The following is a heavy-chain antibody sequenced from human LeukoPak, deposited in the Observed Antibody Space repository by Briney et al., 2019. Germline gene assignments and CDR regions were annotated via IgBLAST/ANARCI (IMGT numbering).Heavy chain of an antibody. CDR2: ISYNGSP. D-gene: IGHD2-2*01. V-gene: IGHV4-59*08. CDR1: GGSISTYN. Sequence: PSETLSLTCAVSGGSISTYNWNWIRQPPGKGLEWIGYISYNGSPDYNPSFKSRVTMSVDTSKGDFSLKLTSLTAADTAVYYCARFRGTSSWHQEVFDYWGQGTLVTVSS. CDR3: ARFRGTSSWHQEVFDY. J-gene: IGHJ4*02.